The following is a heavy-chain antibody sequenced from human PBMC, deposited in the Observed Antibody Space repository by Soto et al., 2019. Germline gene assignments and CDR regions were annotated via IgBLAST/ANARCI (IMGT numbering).Heavy chain of an antibody. J-gene: IGHJ5*02. Sequence: QVQLVESGGGVVQPGRSLRLSCAASGFTFSSYAMHWVRQAPGKGLEWVAVISYDGSNKYYADSVKGRFTISRDNSKNTLYRQMNRMRAEDKAVYYCARAAVYGDSTDGYRWFDHWGQGTLVTVSS. V-gene: IGHV3-30-3*01. D-gene: IGHD4-17*01. CDR1: GFTFSSYA. CDR3: ARAAVYGDSTDGYRWFDH. CDR2: ISYDGSNK.